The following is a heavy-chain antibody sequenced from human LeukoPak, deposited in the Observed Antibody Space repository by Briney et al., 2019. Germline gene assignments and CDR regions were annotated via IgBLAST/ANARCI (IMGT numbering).Heavy chain of an antibody. CDR2: IHYTGST. J-gene: IGHJ4*02. D-gene: IGHD5-24*01. CDR1: GGSVSSGSYY. CDR3: ARGRGGSPPLDY. V-gene: IGHV4-61*01. Sequence: SETLSLTCTVSGGSVSSGSYYWSWIRQPSGKGLEWIGFIHYTGSTNYNPSLKSRVTISVDTSKNQFSLNLSSVTAADTAVYYCARGRGGSPPLDYWGQGTLVTVSS.